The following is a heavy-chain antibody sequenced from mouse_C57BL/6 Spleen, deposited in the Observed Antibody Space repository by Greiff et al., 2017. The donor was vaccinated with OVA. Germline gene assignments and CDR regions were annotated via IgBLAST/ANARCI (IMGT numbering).Heavy chain of an antibody. D-gene: IGHD2-3*01. V-gene: IGHV1-69*01. J-gene: IGHJ3*01. CDR2: IDPSDSYT. CDR1: GYTFTSYW. Sequence: VKLQQPGAELVMPGASVKLSCKASGYTFTSYWMHWVKQRPGQGLEWIGEIDPSDSYTNYNQKFKGKSTLTVDKSSSTAYMQLSSLTSEDSAVYYCARGDGYPWFAYWGQGTLVTVSA. CDR3: ARGDGYPWFAY.